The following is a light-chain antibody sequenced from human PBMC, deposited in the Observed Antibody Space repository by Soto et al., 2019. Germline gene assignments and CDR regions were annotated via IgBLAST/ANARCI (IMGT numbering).Light chain of an antibody. Sequence: QPVLTQPPSASGTPGQRVTISCSGSRSNIGSNTVNWYQLLPGTAPKLLICKNDQRPSGVPDRFSGSKSGTSASLAISGLQSEDEADYYCAAWDDTLNGVVFGGGTKLTVL. CDR1: RSNIGSNT. CDR3: AAWDDTLNGVV. V-gene: IGLV1-44*01. CDR2: KND. J-gene: IGLJ2*01.